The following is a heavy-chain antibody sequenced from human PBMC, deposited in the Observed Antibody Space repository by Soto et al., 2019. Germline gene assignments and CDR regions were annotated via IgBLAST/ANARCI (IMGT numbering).Heavy chain of an antibody. CDR1: GYRFTSYW. CDR3: ARRRLDYYGSGSLGYYGMDV. D-gene: IGHD3-10*01. CDR2: IDPSDSYT. V-gene: IGHV5-10-1*01. J-gene: IGHJ6*02. Sequence: PGESLKISCKGSGYRFTSYWINWVRQMPGKGLEWMGRIDPSDSYTNYSPSFQGHVTISADKSISTAYLQWSSLKASDTAMYYCARRRLDYYGSGSLGYYGMDVWGQGTTVTVSS.